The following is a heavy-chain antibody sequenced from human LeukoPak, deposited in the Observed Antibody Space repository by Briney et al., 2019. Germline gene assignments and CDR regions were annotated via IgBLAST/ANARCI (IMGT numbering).Heavy chain of an antibody. D-gene: IGHD3-10*01. CDR1: GFTFSDYY. Sequence: GGSLRLSCAASGFTFSDYYMSWIPQAPGKGVEWFSYIRSGNGNNIYYADSVKGRFTISKDNARNSLYLQMNSLRDEDTAVYYCAGEARGYMAFQIWGQGTVVTVSS. V-gene: IGHV3-11*04. J-gene: IGHJ3*02. CDR2: IRSGNGNNI. CDR3: AGEARGYMAFQI.